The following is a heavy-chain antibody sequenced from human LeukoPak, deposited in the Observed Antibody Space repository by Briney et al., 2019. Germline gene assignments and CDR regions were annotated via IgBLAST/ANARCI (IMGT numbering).Heavy chain of an antibody. V-gene: IGHV4-59*11. CDR2: IYYSGST. D-gene: IGHD2-2*01. Sequence: PSETLSLTYTVSGGSISSHYWSWIRQPPGKGLEWIGYIYYSGSTNYNPSLKSRVTISVDTSKNQFSLKLSSVTAADTAVYYCARAMAGDVVVPAAGYMDVWGKGTTVTVSS. CDR3: ARAMAGDVVVPAAGYMDV. J-gene: IGHJ6*03. CDR1: GGSISSHY.